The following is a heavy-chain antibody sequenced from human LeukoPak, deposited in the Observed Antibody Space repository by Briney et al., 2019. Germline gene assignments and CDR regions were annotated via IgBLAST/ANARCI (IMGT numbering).Heavy chain of an antibody. D-gene: IGHD6-13*01. CDR1: GGSISSYY. Sequence: PSETLSLTCAVSGGSISSYYWNWIRQPPGKGLEWIGYIYYSGSTNYNPSLKSRVTISVDTSKNQFSLKLSSVTAADTAVYYCARLYISSHRVYYYNMDVWGKGTTVTISS. CDR3: ARLYISSHRVYYYNMDV. V-gene: IGHV4-59*01. CDR2: IYYSGST. J-gene: IGHJ6*03.